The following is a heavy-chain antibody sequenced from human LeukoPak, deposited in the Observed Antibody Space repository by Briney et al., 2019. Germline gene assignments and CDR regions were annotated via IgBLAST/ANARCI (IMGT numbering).Heavy chain of an antibody. Sequence: SQTLSLTCTVSGGSISSGGYYWSWIRQHPGKGLEWIGYIYYSRSTYYNPSLKGRVTISVDTSKNQFSLKLSSVTAADTAVYYCARVGYGDYGSDYWGQGTLVTVSS. CDR1: GGSISSGGYY. J-gene: IGHJ4*02. CDR2: IYYSRST. V-gene: IGHV4-31*03. D-gene: IGHD4-17*01. CDR3: ARVGYGDYGSDY.